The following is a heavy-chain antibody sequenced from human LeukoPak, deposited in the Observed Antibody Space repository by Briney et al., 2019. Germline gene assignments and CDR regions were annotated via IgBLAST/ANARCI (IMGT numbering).Heavy chain of an antibody. D-gene: IGHD6-13*01. CDR2: IWYDGSNK. CDR1: GFTFSSYG. V-gene: IGHV3-33*01. CDR3: ARDIYSSSWYGEYYYYYGMDV. J-gene: IGHJ6*04. Sequence: GGSQRLSCAASGFTFSSYGMHWVRQAPGKGLEWVAVIWYDGSNKYYADSVKGRFTISRDNSKNTLYLQMNSLRAEDTAVYYCARDIYSSSWYGEYYYYYGMDVWGKGTTVTVSS.